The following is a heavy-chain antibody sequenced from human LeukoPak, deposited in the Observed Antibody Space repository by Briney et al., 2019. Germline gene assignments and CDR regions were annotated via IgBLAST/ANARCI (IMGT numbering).Heavy chain of an antibody. Sequence: ASVKVSCKASGYTFIGNYIHWVRQAPGQGLEWMGWINPNSGDTNYAQKFQGRVTMTRDTSISTAYMELSSLRSDDTAVYYCARRYDFWSGYPTAFDYWGQGTLVTVSS. J-gene: IGHJ4*02. V-gene: IGHV1-2*02. CDR3: ARRYDFWSGYPTAFDY. CDR1: GYTFIGNY. D-gene: IGHD3-3*01. CDR2: INPNSGDT.